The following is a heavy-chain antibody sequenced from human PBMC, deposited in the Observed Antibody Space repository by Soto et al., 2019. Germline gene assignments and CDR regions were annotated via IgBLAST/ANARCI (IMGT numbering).Heavy chain of an antibody. V-gene: IGHV1-69*06. CDR1: GRIFSSFP. J-gene: IGHJ1*01. D-gene: IGHD5-18*01. CDR2: VISASGSV. Sequence: QVQVVQSGAEVKKPGSSVKISCKASGRIFSSFPTSWVRQVPGQGLGWMGGVISASGSVTYAPKFQGRVTMTAGNSAGIGYMELTSLTSEDTAIYYCARVGSRDAYNYVLDQWGPGTMVTVSS. CDR3: ARVGSRDAYNYVLDQ.